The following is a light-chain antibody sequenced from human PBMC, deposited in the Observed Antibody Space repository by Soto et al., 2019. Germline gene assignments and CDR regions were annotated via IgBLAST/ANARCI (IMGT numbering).Light chain of an antibody. CDR1: SCNVGGYNY. V-gene: IGLV2-11*01. CDR2: DVS. CDR3: CSYAGSNTYV. J-gene: IGLJ1*01. Sequence: QSALTQPPSVSGSPGQSVTISCTGTSCNVGGYNYVSWSQQHPGNAPKLMIYDVSKRPSGVPDRFSGSKSGNTASLTISGLHAEDEADYYCCSYAGSNTYVFGPGTKLTVL.